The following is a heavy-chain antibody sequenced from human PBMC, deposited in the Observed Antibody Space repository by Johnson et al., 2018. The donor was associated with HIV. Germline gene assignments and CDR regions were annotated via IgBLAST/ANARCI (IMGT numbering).Heavy chain of an antibody. CDR3: ARWQQLVHGPFDI. CDR1: GFTFSSYA. CDR2: ISGSGGST. V-gene: IGHV3-23*04. Sequence: VQLVESGGGLVQPGGSLRLSCAASGFTFSSYAMSWVRQAPGKGLEWVSAISGSGGSTYYADSVKGRFTISRDNAKNSLYLQMNSLRAEDTAFYYCARWQQLVHGPFDIWGQGTMVTVSS. D-gene: IGHD6-13*01. J-gene: IGHJ3*02.